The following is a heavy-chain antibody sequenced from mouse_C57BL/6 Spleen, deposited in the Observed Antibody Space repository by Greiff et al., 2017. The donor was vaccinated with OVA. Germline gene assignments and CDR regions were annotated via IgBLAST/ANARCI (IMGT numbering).Heavy chain of an antibody. J-gene: IGHJ1*03. CDR1: GYTFTSYW. V-gene: IGHV1-69*01. CDR2: IDPSDSYT. D-gene: IGHD1-1*01. CDR3: ARSGSKNYWYFDV. Sequence: VQLQQPGAELVMPGASVKLSCKASGYTFTSYWMHWVKQRPGQGLEWIGEIDPSDSYTNYNQKFKGKSTLTVDKSSSTAYMQLSSLTSEDSAVYYCARSGSKNYWYFDVWGTGTTVTVSS.